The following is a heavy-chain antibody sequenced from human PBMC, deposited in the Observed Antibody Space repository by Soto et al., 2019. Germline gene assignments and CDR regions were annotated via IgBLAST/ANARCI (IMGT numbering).Heavy chain of an antibody. V-gene: IGHV4-4*07. CDR3: ARDGRDGDYERY. CDR1: GGSISSYH. Sequence: PSETLSLTCTVSGGSISSYHWSWIRQPAGKGLEWIGRIYTSGSTNYKPPLKSRLTMSVDTSKNQFSLKLSSVTAADTAVYYCARDGRDGDYERYWGQGTLVTVSS. D-gene: IGHD4-17*01. J-gene: IGHJ4*02. CDR2: IYTSGST.